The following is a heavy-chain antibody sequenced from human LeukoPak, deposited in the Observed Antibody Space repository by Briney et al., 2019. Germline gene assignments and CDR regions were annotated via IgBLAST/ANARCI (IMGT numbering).Heavy chain of an antibody. CDR2: IYYSGST. CDR3: ARDQPRPDY. CDR1: GGSISSYY. J-gene: IGHJ4*02. Sequence: PSGTLSLTCTVSGGSISSYYWSWIRQPPGKGLEWIGYIYYSGSTNYNPSLKSRVTISVDTSKNQFSLKLSSVTAADTAVYYCARDQPRPDYWGQGTLVTVSS. V-gene: IGHV4-59*01.